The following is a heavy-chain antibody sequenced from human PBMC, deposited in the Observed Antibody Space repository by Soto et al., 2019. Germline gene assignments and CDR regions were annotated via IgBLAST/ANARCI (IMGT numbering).Heavy chain of an antibody. CDR3: AKDLYSPTAGGTWAHYFDS. V-gene: IGHV3-48*01. CDR1: EFSLSSYM. J-gene: IGHJ4*02. CDR2: ISNTGSSI. D-gene: IGHD4-4*01. Sequence: EVQLVESGGGLVQPGGSLRLSCAASEFSLSSYMMNWVRQVPGQGLEWIAYISNTGSSIDYADSVKGRFTISRDNSKNTVYLQMNSLRAEDTAVYYCAKDLYSPTAGGTWAHYFDSWGQGTLVTVSS.